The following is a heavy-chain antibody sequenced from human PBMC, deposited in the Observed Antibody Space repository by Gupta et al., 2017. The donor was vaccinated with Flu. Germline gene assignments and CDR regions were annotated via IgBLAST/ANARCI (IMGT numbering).Heavy chain of an antibody. V-gene: IGHV1-24*01. CDR1: GYTLTELS. CDR2: FDPEDGET. CDR3: ATVGISTKYYDFWSGYYRSYYYGMDV. Sequence: QVQLVQSGAEVKKPGASVKVSCKVSGYTLTELSMQCVRQAPGKGLEWMGGFDPEDGETIYAQKFQGRVTMTEDTSTDTAYMELSSLRSEDTAVYYCATVGISTKYYDFWSGYYRSYYYGMDVWGQGTTVTVSS. J-gene: IGHJ6*02. D-gene: IGHD3-3*01.